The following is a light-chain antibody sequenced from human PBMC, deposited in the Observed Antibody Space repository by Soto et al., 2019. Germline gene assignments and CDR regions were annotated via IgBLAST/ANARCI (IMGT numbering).Light chain of an antibody. CDR1: QSVSSY. V-gene: IGKV3-11*01. J-gene: IGKJ2*01. CDR3: QQRSRWRF. CDR2: DAS. Sequence: EIVLTQSPATLSLSPGERATLSCRASQSVSSYLAWYQQKPGQAPRLLIYDASNRATGIPARFSGSGSGTAFTLTSSRLEPEDFAVYLCQQRSRWRFFGQGTKREIK.